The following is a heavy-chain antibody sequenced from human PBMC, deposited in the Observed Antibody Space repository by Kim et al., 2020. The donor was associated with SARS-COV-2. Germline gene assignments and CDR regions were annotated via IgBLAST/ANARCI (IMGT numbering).Heavy chain of an antibody. J-gene: IGHJ4*02. V-gene: IGHV1-2*06. CDR2: INPNSGGT. Sequence: ASVKVSCKASGYTFTGYYMHWVRQAPGQGLEWMGRINPNSGGTNDAQKIQGRVTMTRDTSISTAYMELSRLRSDDTAVYYCARVGPLYYYDSSGYRAIDYWGQGTLVTVSS. CDR3: ARVGPLYYYDSSGYRAIDY. D-gene: IGHD3-22*01. CDR1: GYTFTGYY.